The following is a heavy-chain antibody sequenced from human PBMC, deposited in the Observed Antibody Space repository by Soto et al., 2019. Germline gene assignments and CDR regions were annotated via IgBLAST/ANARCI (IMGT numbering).Heavy chain of an antibody. V-gene: IGHV3-23*01. CDR1: GLPFSSYA. Sequence: GGSLRLSCVASGLPFSSYAMSWVRQTPGKGLEWVSGISGSGCRTYYAESVKGRFTISRDNSNNTLSLQMHILRVEDTAVYFCANGGYNPLFDIWGQGTMVTVSS. CDR3: ANGGYNPLFDI. D-gene: IGHD1-20*01. CDR2: ISGSGCRT. J-gene: IGHJ3*02.